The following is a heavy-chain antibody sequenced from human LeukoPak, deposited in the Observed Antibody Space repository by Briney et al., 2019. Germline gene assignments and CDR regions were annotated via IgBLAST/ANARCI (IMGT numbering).Heavy chain of an antibody. J-gene: IGHJ5*02. D-gene: IGHD3-3*01. V-gene: IGHV4-34*01. CDR2: ITHSGST. CDR3: ARGTSYYDFWSGYSNWFDP. Sequence: SETLSLTCAVYGGSFSGYYWSWIRQPPGKGLEWIGEITHSGSTNYNPSLKSRVTISVDTSKNQFSLKLSSVTAADTAVYYCARGTSYYDFWSGYSNWFDPWGQGTLVTVSS. CDR1: GGSFSGYY.